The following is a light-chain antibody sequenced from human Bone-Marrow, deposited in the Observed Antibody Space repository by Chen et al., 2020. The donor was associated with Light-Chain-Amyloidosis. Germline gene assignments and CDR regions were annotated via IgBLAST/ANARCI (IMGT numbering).Light chain of an antibody. CDR3: MQGISWRS. V-gene: IGKV2-30*02. Sequence: DVVMTQSPLSLSVTLGQPASIFCRSSQSLLHTDGYTYLNWFQQRPGQSPRRLIYKVSIRDSGVPDRFSGSGSGNDFTLKISSVEAEDVGIYYCMQGISWRSFGQGTKLEI. CDR2: KVS. J-gene: IGKJ2*03. CDR1: QSLLHTDGYTY.